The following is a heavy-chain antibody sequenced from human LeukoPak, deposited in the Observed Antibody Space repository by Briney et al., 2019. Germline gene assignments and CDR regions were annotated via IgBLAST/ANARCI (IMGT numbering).Heavy chain of an antibody. CDR3: ARDSPYGDYLYY. D-gene: IGHD4-17*01. Sequence: GASVKVSCKASGGTFSSYAISWVRQAPGQGLEWMGRIIPILGIANYAQKFQGRVTITADKSTSTAYMELSSLRSEDTAVYYCARDSPYGDYLYYWGQGTLVTVSS. J-gene: IGHJ4*02. V-gene: IGHV1-69*04. CDR2: IIPILGIA. CDR1: GGTFSSYA.